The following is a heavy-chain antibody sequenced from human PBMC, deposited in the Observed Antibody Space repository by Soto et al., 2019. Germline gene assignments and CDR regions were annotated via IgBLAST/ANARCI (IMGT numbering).Heavy chain of an antibody. Sequence: ASVKVSCKASGGTFSSYAISWVRQAPGQGXEWMGGIIPIFGTANYAQKFQGRVTITADKSTSTAYMELSSLRSEDTAVYYCARWINVDTAMAVFYHYYGMDVWGQGTTVTVSS. CDR2: IIPIFGTA. CDR3: ARWINVDTAMAVFYHYYGMDV. CDR1: GGTFSSYA. D-gene: IGHD5-18*01. J-gene: IGHJ6*02. V-gene: IGHV1-69*06.